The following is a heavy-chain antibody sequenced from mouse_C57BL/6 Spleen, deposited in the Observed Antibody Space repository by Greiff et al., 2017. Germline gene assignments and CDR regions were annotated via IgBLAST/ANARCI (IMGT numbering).Heavy chain of an antibody. CDR2: IWRGGST. CDR3: AKNEITSYAMDY. J-gene: IGHJ4*01. V-gene: IGHV2-5*01. Sequence: VMLVESGPGLVQPSQSLSITCTVSGFSLTSYGVHWVRQSPGKGLEWLGVIWRGGSTDYNAAFMSRLSITKDNSTSQVFLKMNSLQADDTAIYYCAKNEITSYAMDYWGKGTSVTVSS. CDR1: GFSLTSYG. D-gene: IGHD2-4*01.